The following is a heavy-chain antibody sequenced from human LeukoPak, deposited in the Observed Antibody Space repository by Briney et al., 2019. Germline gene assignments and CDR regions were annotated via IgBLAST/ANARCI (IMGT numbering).Heavy chain of an antibody. J-gene: IGHJ4*02. Sequence: SETLSLTCTVSGGSISSYYWSWIRQPPGKGLEWIGYIYYSGSTNFNPSPKSRVTISVDTSKNQFSLKLSSVTAADTAVYYCARDYYDSSGYYGNFDYWGQGTLVTVSS. CDR3: ARDYYDSSGYYGNFDY. CDR2: IYYSGST. D-gene: IGHD3-22*01. CDR1: GGSISSYY. V-gene: IGHV4-59*01.